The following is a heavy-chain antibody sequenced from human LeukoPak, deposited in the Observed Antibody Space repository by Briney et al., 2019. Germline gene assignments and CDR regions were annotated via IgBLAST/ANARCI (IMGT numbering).Heavy chain of an antibody. V-gene: IGHV3-23*01. J-gene: IGHJ4*02. CDR1: GFTFSSYA. CDR2: ISGSGGTT. CDR3: AKSYYYDSSGYPRGSDY. Sequence: GGSLRLSCAASGFTFSSYAMSWVRQAPGKGLEWVSAISGSGGTTYYGDSVKGRFTISRDNSKNTLDLQMNSLRAEDTAVYYCAKSYYYDSSGYPRGSDYWGQGTLVTVSS. D-gene: IGHD3-22*01.